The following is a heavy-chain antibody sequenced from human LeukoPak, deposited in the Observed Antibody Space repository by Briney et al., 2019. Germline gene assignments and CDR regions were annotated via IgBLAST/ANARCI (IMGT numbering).Heavy chain of an antibody. Sequence: ASLKVSCKASGYTFTGYYMHWVRQATGEGLEWVGWINPNSGGTNYAQRFQGRVTMTRDTSISTAYMELSRLRSDDTAVYCCARGASGVYTVTTSWFDPWGQGALVTVSS. J-gene: IGHJ5*02. CDR1: GYTFTGYY. CDR2: INPNSGGT. V-gene: IGHV1-2*02. CDR3: ARGASGVYTVTTSWFDP. D-gene: IGHD4-17*01.